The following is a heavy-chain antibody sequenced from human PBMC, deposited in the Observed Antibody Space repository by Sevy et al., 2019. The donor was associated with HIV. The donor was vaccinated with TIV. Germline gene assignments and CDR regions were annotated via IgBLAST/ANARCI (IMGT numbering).Heavy chain of an antibody. Sequence: SETLSLTCSVSGGSISSGDYYWNWIRQPAGQGLQWIGRIYTTGITNYNPSLKSRVTISLDGPKNQLSLKLTSVTAADTAVYYCARDRWETYRDLSSYGSNWFDPWGQGTLVTVSS. D-gene: IGHD3-16*02. CDR2: IYTTGIT. CDR3: ARDRWETYRDLSSYGSNWFDP. V-gene: IGHV4-61*02. J-gene: IGHJ5*02. CDR1: GGSISSGDYY.